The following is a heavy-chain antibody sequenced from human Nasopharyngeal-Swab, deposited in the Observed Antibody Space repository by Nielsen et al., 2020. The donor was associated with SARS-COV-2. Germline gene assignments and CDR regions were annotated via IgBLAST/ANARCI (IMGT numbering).Heavy chain of an antibody. D-gene: IGHD3-22*01. J-gene: IGHJ3*02. CDR3: ANDDYYDSSGYTSDAFDI. V-gene: IGHV3-23*01. CDR1: GFTFSSYA. CDR2: SSGSGGST. Sequence: GESLKISCAASGFTFSSYAMSWVRKAPGKGLEWVSASSGSGGSTYYADSVKGRFTISRDNSKNTLYLQMNSLRAEDTAVYFCANDDYYDSSGYTSDAFDIWGQGTMVTVSS.